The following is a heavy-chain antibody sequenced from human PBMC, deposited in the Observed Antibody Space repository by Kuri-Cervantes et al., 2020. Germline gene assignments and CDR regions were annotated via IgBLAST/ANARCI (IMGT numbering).Heavy chain of an antibody. CDR3: ARDYNLSQGGTMVPEYYYMDV. CDR1: GGTFSSYA. V-gene: IGHV1-69*05. J-gene: IGHJ6*03. Sequence: SVKVSCKASGGTFSSYAISWVRQAPGQGLEWMGGIIPIFGTANYAQKFQGRVTITTDESTSTAYMELSSLRSEDTAVYYCARDYNLSQGGTMVPEYYYMDVWGKGTTVTVSS. D-gene: IGHD3-10*01. CDR2: IIPIFGTA.